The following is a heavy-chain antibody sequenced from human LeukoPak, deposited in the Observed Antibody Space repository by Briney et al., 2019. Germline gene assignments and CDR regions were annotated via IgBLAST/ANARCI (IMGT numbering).Heavy chain of an antibody. CDR1: GYSISSGYY. J-gene: IGHJ4*02. Sequence: SETLSLTCAVSGYSISSGYYWGWIRQPPGKGREWIGSIYHSGSTYYNPSLKGRVPISVDTSKNQFSLKLSSVTAADTAVYYCARQYFWSGYWAYWGQGTLVTVSS. D-gene: IGHD3-3*01. V-gene: IGHV4-38-2*01. CDR2: IYHSGST. CDR3: ARQYFWSGYWAY.